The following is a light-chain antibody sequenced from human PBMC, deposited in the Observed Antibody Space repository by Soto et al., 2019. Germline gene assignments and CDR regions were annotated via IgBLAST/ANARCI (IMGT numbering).Light chain of an antibody. J-gene: IGKJ5*01. CDR2: GAS. CDR1: QSVRSTS. Sequence: EIVMTQSPATLSVSPGERATLSCRASQSVRSTSLAWYRQKPGQAPRLLLYGASSRATGIPDKFSGGGSGTDFTLTISRLEPEDFAVYYCQHYGSSPPITFGQGTRLEIK. CDR3: QHYGSSPPIT. V-gene: IGKV3-20*01.